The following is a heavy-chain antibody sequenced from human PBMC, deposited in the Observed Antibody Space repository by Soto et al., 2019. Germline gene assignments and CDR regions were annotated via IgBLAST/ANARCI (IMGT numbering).Heavy chain of an antibody. CDR3: ATEMGATQGPFDN. CDR2: LSNTGRRT. V-gene: IGHV3-23*01. Sequence: EVQVLESGGGLVQPGGSLRLSCVVSVFPFGANALSWVRQAPGKGLEWVSGLSNTGRRTSYADSVKGRFNISRDNSENTVYLQMNSLRVEDTAVYYCATEMGATQGPFDNWGQGTLVTVSS. J-gene: IGHJ4*02. D-gene: IGHD1-26*01. CDR1: VFPFGANA.